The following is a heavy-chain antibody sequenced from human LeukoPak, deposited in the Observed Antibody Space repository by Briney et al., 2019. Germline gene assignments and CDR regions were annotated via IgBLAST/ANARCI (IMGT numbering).Heavy chain of an antibody. D-gene: IGHD3-22*01. CDR1: GYTFTGYY. V-gene: IGHV1-2*02. Sequence: ASVKVSCKASGYTFTGYYMHWVRQAPGQGLEWMGWINPNSGGTNYAEKFQGRVTMTRDTSISTAYMELSRLRSDDTAVYYCASLGSYYYDSSGYLDYWGQGTLVTASS. CDR2: INPNSGGT. J-gene: IGHJ4*02. CDR3: ASLGSYYYDSSGYLDY.